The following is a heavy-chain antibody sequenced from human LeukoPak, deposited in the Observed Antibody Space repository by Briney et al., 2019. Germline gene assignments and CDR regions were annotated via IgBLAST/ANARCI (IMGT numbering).Heavy chain of an antibody. J-gene: IGHJ4*02. CDR2: ISSSSSYI. D-gene: IGHD5-18*01. CDR3: ARLGYSYGARWVDC. CDR1: GFTFSSYS. V-gene: IGHV3-21*01. Sequence: GGSLRLSCAASGFTFSSYSMNWVRQAPGKGLEWVSSISSSSSYIYYADSVKGRFTISRDNAKNSLYLQMNSLRAEDTAVYYCARLGYSYGARWVDCWGQGTLVTVSS.